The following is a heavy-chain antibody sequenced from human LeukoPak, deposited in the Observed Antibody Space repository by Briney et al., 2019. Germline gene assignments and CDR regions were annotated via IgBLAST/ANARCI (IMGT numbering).Heavy chain of an antibody. CDR3: ARAGGDYGDGYAYFDY. CDR2: INWNGGST. D-gene: IGHD4-17*01. CDR1: GFTFDDYG. V-gene: IGHV3-20*04. J-gene: IGHJ4*02. Sequence: GGSLRLSCAASGFTFDDYGMSWARQAPGKGLEWVSGINWNGGSTGYADSVKGRFTISRDNAKNSLYLQMNSLRAEDTALYYCARAGGDYGDGYAYFDYWGQGTLVTVSS.